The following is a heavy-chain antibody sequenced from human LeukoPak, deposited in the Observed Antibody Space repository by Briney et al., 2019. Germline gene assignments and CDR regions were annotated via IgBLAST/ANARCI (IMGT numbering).Heavy chain of an antibody. J-gene: IGHJ4*02. Sequence: PSETLSLTCTVSGGSISSSSDYWGWIRQPPGKGLEWIGSIYYRGSTYYKSSLKSRVIISVDTSKNQFSLKLRSVTAADTALYYCARSTRITMDPGGDYWGQGTLVTVSS. V-gene: IGHV4-39*07. CDR1: GGSISSSSDY. CDR2: IYYRGST. CDR3: ARSTRITMDPGGDY. D-gene: IGHD3-10*01.